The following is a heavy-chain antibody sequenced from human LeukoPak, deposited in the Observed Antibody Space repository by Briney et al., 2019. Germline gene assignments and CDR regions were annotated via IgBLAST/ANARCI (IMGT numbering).Heavy chain of an antibody. CDR2: ISAYNGNT. CDR3: ARDNSVRDEAWWFNP. CDR1: GYSFTNYG. D-gene: IGHD5-24*01. J-gene: IGHJ5*02. Sequence: GASVKVSCKASGYSFTNYGINWVRQAPGQGLEWMGWISAYNGNTNYAQKLQGRVTMTTDTSTSTAYMELRSLRSEDTAVYYCARDNSVRDEAWWFNPWGQRTLVTVSS. V-gene: IGHV1-18*01.